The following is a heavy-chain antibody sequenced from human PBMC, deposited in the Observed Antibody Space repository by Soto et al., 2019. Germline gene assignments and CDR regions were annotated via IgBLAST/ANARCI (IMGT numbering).Heavy chain of an antibody. Sequence: EVQLLESGGGLVQPGGSLRLSCAASGFSLRNYGMNWVRQAPGKGLEWVSVISNSGGTIKYADSVKGRFTISRDNFQSNVYLELNSLRAEDTAIYYCARLQGDNSGTYGMDVWGQGTTVTVS. V-gene: IGHV3-23*01. CDR3: ARLQGDNSGTYGMDV. J-gene: IGHJ6*02. D-gene: IGHD3-10*01. CDR1: GFSLRNYG. CDR2: ISNSGGTI.